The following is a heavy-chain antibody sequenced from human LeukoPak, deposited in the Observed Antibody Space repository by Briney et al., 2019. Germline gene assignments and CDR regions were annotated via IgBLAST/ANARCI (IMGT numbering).Heavy chain of an antibody. CDR2: IYTRDSDT. D-gene: IGHD2-2*01. J-gene: IGHJ4*02. CDR1: GSIFTNYW. V-gene: IGHV5-51*01. CDR3: ARRESITAAPFDS. Sequence: GASLQISCKCSGSIFTNYWITGGREPRGKGVEWMGIIYTRDSDTRYSPSLQGQVTISGDKSINTAYLQWSSLEASDTGMYYCARRESITAAPFDSWGQGILVTVSS.